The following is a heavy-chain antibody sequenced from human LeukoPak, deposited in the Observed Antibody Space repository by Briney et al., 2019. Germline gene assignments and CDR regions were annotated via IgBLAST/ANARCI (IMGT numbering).Heavy chain of an antibody. J-gene: IGHJ5*02. CDR3: ARQYSYGLLNWFDP. CDR2: IYYSGST. CDR1: GGSISSSSYY. D-gene: IGHD5-18*01. Sequence: SETLSLTCTVSGGSISSSSYYWGWIRQPPGKGLEWIGSIYYSGSTYYNPSLKSRVTISVDTSKNQFSLKLSSVTAADTAVYYCARQYSYGLLNWFDPWGQGTLVTVFS. V-gene: IGHV4-39*01.